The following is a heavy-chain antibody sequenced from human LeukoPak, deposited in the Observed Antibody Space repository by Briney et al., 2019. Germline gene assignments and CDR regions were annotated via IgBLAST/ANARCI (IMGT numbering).Heavy chain of an antibody. Sequence: ASVKVSCKASGYTFSGSPMYWVRQAPGQGLEWMGWINTGSGDTAYSQKFQGRVTITRDTSASTASMELSSLRSEDTAVYYCARVGLAVANFDYWGQGTLVTVSS. CDR3: ARVGLAVANFDY. V-gene: IGHV1-3*04. CDR1: GYTFSGSP. D-gene: IGHD6-19*01. CDR2: INTGSGDT. J-gene: IGHJ4*02.